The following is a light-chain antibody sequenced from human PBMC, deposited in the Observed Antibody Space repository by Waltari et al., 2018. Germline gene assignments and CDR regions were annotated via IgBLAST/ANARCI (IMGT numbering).Light chain of an antibody. CDR1: QSINSY. CDR3: QQRRDWPLS. Sequence: EIVLTQSPATLSLSPGERATLSCRASQSINSYLAWYQQKPGQAPRLLIHDASNRATGIPARFSGSGSGTDFTLTISSLEPEDFAVYYCQQRRDWPLSFGGGTKVEIK. V-gene: IGKV3-11*01. CDR2: DAS. J-gene: IGKJ4*01.